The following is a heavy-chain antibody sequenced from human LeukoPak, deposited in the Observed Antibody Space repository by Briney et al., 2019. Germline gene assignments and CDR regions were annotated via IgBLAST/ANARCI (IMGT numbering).Heavy chain of an antibody. CDR2: IYYSGST. CDR3: GGVPSDTGYDMYYYYLYV. D-gene: IGHD5-12*01. V-gene: IGHV4-59*01. CDR1: GGSISSYY. Sequence: SETLSLTCTVSGGSISSYYWSWIRQPPGKGLEWIGDIYYSGSTNYNPSLKSRVTISVDTSKNQFSLKLSSVTAAGPAGYYCGGVPSDTGYDMYYYYLYVWGKGTTATVSS. J-gene: IGHJ6*03.